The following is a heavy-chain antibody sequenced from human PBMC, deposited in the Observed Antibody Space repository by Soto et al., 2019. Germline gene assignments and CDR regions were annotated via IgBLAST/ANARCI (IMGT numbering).Heavy chain of an antibody. J-gene: IGHJ4*02. CDR2: INPNSGGT. V-gene: IGHV1-2*02. D-gene: IGHD3-9*01. CDR3: ARTTYYDILTGYYKYPFDY. Sequence: VKVSCKASGYTFTGYYMHWVRQAPGQGLEWMGWINPNSGGTNYAQKFQGRVTMTRDTSISTAYMELSRLRSDDTAVYYCARTTYYDILTGYYKYPFDYWGQGTLVTVSS. CDR1: GYTFTGYY.